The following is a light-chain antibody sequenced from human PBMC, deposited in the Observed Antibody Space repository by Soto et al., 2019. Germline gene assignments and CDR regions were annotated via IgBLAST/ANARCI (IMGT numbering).Light chain of an antibody. V-gene: IGKV4-1*01. CDR1: HSVLYSSNNKNY. CDR3: HQLYSLPQT. CDR2: WAS. Sequence: EIVMTQSPDSLTVSLGERATINCKSNHSVLYSSNNKNYLTWYQQKAGQPPKMLIYWASTRESGVPDRFSGSVSGTDFTLTISSLQAEDVAVYYCHQLYSLPQTFGQGTKVEIK. J-gene: IGKJ1*01.